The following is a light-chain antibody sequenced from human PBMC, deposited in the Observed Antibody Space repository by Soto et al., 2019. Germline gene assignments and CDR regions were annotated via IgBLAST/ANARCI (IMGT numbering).Light chain of an antibody. V-gene: IGKV3-11*01. CDR1: QSVSSY. Sequence: EIVLTQSPATLSLSPGERATLSCRASQSVSSYLAWYQQKPGQAPRLLIYGASNRATGIPDRFSGSGSGTDFTLTISRLEPEDSALYYCQHYDTPFTFGPGTKVDIK. CDR2: GAS. J-gene: IGKJ3*01. CDR3: QHYDTPFT.